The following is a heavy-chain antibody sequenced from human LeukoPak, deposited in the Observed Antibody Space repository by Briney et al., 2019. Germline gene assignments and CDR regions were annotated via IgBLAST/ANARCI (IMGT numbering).Heavy chain of an antibody. CDR3: ARDATRGGDFDY. CDR2: IDTDGSKE. J-gene: IGHJ4*02. V-gene: IGHV3-7*04. CDR1: GFTFKNYW. Sequence: GGSLRLSCAASGFTFKNYWMAWVRQAPWKGLEWVVKIDTDGSKEFYLNSVKGRFTISRDNPRNSLYLQMNNLRVDDTSLYFCARDATRGGDFDYWGQGTLVTVSS. D-gene: IGHD5-24*01.